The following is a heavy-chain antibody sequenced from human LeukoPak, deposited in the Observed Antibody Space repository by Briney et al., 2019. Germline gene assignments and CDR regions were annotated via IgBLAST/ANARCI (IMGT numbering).Heavy chain of an antibody. Sequence: GASVKVSCKASGYTFTSYAMHWVRQAPGQRLEWMGWINAGNGNTKYSQKFQGRVTITRDTSASTAYTELSSLRSEDTAVYYCARDRGAAGPRWYFDYWGQGTLVTVSS. CDR3: ARDRGAAGPRWYFDY. CDR1: GYTFTSYA. J-gene: IGHJ4*02. V-gene: IGHV1-3*01. D-gene: IGHD6-13*01. CDR2: INAGNGNT.